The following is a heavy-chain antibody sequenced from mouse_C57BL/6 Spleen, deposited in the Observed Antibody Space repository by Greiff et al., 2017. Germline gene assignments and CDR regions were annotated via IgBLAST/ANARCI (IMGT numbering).Heavy chain of an antibody. V-gene: IGHV1-26*01. CDR1: GYTFTDYY. CDR3: ARRYYGSSYGDFDV. J-gene: IGHJ1*03. D-gene: IGHD1-1*01. Sequence: EVQLQQSGPELVKPGASVKISCKASGYTFTDYYMNWVKQSHGKSLEWIGDINPNNGGTSYNQKFKGKATLTVDKSSSTAYMQLSSLTSEDSAVYYCARRYYGSSYGDFDVWGTGTTVTVSS. CDR2: INPNNGGT.